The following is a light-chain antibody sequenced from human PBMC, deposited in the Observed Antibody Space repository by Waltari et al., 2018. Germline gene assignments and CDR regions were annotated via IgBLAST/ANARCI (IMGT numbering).Light chain of an antibody. J-gene: IGKJ1*01. CDR2: WAS. CDR1: QSVLYTDNNKNY. Sequence: DIVMTQSPDSLAVSLGERATINCKSRQSVLYTDNNKNYLTWYQQKPGQSPQLLIYWASTRESGVPDRFIGSGSGTDFTLTISSLQAEDVAVYYCHQHYTTPWTFGQGTQVEL. CDR3: HQHYTTPWT. V-gene: IGKV4-1*01.